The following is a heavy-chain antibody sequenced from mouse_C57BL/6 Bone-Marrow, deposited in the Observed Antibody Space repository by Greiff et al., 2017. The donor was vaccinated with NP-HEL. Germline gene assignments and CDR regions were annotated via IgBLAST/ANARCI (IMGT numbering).Heavy chain of an antibody. J-gene: IGHJ2*01. CDR1: GYTFTTYP. CDR3: ARGGNYWYYFDY. D-gene: IGHD2-1*01. CDR2: FHPYNDDT. V-gene: IGHV1-47*01. Sequence: VQLQQSGAELVKPGASVKMSCKASGYTFTTYPIEWMKQSHGKSLEWIGNFHPYNDDTEYNEKFKNKATLTVEKSSSTVYLELSRLTSDDSSVYYCARGGNYWYYFDYWGQGTTLTVSS.